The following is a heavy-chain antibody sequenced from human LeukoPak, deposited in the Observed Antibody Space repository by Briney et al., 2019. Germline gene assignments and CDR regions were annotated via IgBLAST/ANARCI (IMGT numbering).Heavy chain of an antibody. D-gene: IGHD6-6*01. CDR3: ARRSSSTIYYYYMDV. J-gene: IGHJ6*03. V-gene: IGHV4-34*01. CDR1: GGSFSGYY. CDR2: INHSGST. Sequence: SETLSLTCAVYGGSFSGYYWSWIRQPPGKGLEWIGEINHSGSTNYNPSLKSRVTISVDTSKNQFCLKLSSVTAADTAVYYCARRSSSTIYYYYMDVWGKGTTVTVSS.